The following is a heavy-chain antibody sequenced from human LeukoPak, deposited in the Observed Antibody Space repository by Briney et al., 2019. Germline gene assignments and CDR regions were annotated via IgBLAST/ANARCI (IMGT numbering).Heavy chain of an antibody. D-gene: IGHD3-22*01. CDR3: ARERNYYDSSGYLIY. V-gene: IGHV1-2*02. J-gene: IGHJ4*02. Sequence: ASVKVSCKASGYTFTSYGISWVRQAPGQGLEWMGWINPNSGGTNYAQKFQGRVTMTRDTSISTAYMELSRLRSDDTAVYYCARERNYYDSSGYLIYWGQGTLVTVSS. CDR1: GYTFTSYG. CDR2: INPNSGGT.